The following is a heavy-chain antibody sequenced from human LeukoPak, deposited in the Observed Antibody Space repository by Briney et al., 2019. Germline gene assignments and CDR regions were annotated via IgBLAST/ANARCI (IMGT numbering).Heavy chain of an antibody. Sequence: GGSLRLSCAASGFTFNTYWMAWVRQAPGRGLEWLTNVHPDGSQKYYVDSVKGRFTISRDNSKNSLYLQMNSLRTEDTALYYCAKECSGGSCFFDYWGQGTLVTVSS. CDR1: GFTFNTYW. J-gene: IGHJ4*02. CDR2: VHPDGSQK. V-gene: IGHV3-7*03. CDR3: AKECSGGSCFFDY. D-gene: IGHD2-15*01.